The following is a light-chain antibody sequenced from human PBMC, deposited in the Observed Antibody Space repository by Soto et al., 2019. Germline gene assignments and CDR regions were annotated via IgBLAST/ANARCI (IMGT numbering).Light chain of an antibody. CDR1: QSLVHSDGNTY. CDR3: MHDTHCPPYT. J-gene: IGKJ2*01. V-gene: IGKV2-24*01. Sequence: DIVMTQTPLSSPVTRGQPASISCKSSQSLVHSDGNTYLSWLHQRPGQPPRLRIYKVSHRLSGVPDRFSGSGAGTHFTLNISRVEAEDVGVYYCMHDTHCPPYTFGQGTKLEIK. CDR2: KVS.